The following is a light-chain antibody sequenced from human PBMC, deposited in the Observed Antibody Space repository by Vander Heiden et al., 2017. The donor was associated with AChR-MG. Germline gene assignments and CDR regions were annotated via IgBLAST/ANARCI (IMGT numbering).Light chain of an antibody. J-gene: IGKJ1*01. CDR1: QSVSSN. CDR3: QQYNNWPPGT. V-gene: IGKV3-15*01. CDR2: GAS. Sequence: ETVMTPSQATLSVSPGERATLSCRASQSVSSNLAWYQQKPGQAPRLLIYGASTRATGIPARFSGSGSGTEFTLTISSLQSEDFAVYYCQQYNNWPPGTFVQGTKVEIK.